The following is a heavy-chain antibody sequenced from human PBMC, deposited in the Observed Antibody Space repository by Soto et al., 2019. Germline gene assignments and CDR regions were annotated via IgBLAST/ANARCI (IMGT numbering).Heavy chain of an antibody. CDR3: ARSQGGSSSLDIYYYYYYGMDV. Sequence: QVQLVQSGAEVQKPGSSVKVSCKAPGGTFSRYAISWVRQAPGQGLEWMGGIIPIFGTAKYAQKFQGRVTITADESTSTGYMELSSLRSEDTAVYYCARSQGGSSSLDIYYYYYYGMDVWGQGTTVTVSS. CDR1: GGTFSRYA. CDR2: IIPIFGTA. D-gene: IGHD2-15*01. J-gene: IGHJ6*02. V-gene: IGHV1-69*01.